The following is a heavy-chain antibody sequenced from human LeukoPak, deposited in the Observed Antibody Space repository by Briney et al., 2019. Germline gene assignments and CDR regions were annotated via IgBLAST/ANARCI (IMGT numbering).Heavy chain of an antibody. CDR1: GYTFTSYG. V-gene: IGHV1-18*01. CDR3: ARDYYGSGSYLFDY. D-gene: IGHD3-10*01. Sequence: ASVKVSCKASGYTFTSYGISWVRQAPGQGLEWMGWISAYNGNTNYAQKFQGRVTITADESTSTAYMELSRLRSEDTAVYYCARDYYGSGSYLFDYWGQGTLVTVSS. CDR2: ISAYNGNT. J-gene: IGHJ4*02.